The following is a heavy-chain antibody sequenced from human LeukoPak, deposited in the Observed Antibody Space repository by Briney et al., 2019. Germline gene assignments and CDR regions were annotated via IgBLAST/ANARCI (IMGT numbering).Heavy chain of an antibody. CDR3: ARDRGPPDAFDI. J-gene: IGHJ3*02. Sequence: PGGSLRLSCTASGFTFSSYAMSWVRQAPGKGLEWVSVISGSGGSTYYADSVKGRFTISRDNSKNTLYLQMNSLRAEDTAVYYCARDRGPPDAFDIWGQGTMVTVSS. CDR1: GFTFSSYA. CDR2: ISGSGGST. V-gene: IGHV3-23*01.